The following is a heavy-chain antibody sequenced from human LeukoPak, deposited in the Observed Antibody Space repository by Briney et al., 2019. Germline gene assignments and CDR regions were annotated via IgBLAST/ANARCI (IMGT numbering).Heavy chain of an antibody. J-gene: IGHJ4*02. CDR1: GYTFTSYG. CDR3: ARGYYDFWSGHTSPFDY. CDR2: ISAYNGNT. D-gene: IGHD3-3*01. Sequence: ASVKVSCKASGYTFTSYGISWVRQAPGQGLEWMGWISAYNGNTNYAQRLQGRVTMTTDTSTSTAYMELRSLRSDDTAVYYCARGYYDFWSGHTSPFDYWGQGTLVTVSS. V-gene: IGHV1-18*01.